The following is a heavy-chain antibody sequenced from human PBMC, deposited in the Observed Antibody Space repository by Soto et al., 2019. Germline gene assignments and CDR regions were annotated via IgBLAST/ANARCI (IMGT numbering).Heavy chain of an antibody. CDR1: GYTFTSYD. CDR3: ARNPANTGYFEY. Sequence: ASVKVSCKASGYTFTSYDINWVRQAPGQGLELMGWMDPNTGNTGYAQKFQGRFILTRDTSISTAYMELSSLTSEDTAEYYCARNPANTGYFEYWGQGALVTVSS. J-gene: IGHJ4*02. V-gene: IGHV1-8*01. CDR2: MDPNTGNT. D-gene: IGHD2-8*02.